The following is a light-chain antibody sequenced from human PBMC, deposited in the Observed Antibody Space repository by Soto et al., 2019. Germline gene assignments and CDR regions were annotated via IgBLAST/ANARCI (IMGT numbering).Light chain of an antibody. Sequence: QSVLTQPPSVSGAPGQRVTISCTGCSSNIGAGCEVHWYQHLPGKAPKLLIYGNTNRPSGVPDRFSGSKSGTSASLAITGLQAEDEADYYCQSYDSSMSASYVLGCGTKVTVL. J-gene: IGLJ1*01. CDR2: GNT. V-gene: IGLV1-40*01. CDR1: SSNIGAGCE. CDR3: QSYDSSMSASYV.